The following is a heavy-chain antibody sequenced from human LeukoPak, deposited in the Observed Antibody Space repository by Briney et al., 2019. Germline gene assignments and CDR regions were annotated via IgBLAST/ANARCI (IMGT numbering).Heavy chain of an antibody. J-gene: IGHJ4*02. CDR1: GFTFSSYS. V-gene: IGHV3-21*01. CDR2: VGSSSSYI. CDR3: ARGWSSYYFDY. D-gene: IGHD2-15*01. Sequence: PGGSLRLSCAASGFTFSSYSMSWVRQAPGKGLEWVSSVGSSSSYIYYADSVRGRFTISRDNANNSLYLQMNGLRAEDTAVYYCARGWSSYYFDYWGQGTLVTVSS.